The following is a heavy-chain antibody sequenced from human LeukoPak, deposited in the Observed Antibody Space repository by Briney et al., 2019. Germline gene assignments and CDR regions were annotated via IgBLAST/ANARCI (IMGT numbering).Heavy chain of an antibody. V-gene: IGHV3-48*03. D-gene: IGHD6-13*01. Sequence: GGSLRLSCAASGFTFSSYEMNWVRQAPGKGLEWVSYISSSGSTIYYADSVKGRFTISRDNAKNSLYLQMNSLRAEDTAVYYCARAGIAAAGTSRTGSKHYYYGMDVWGQGTTVTVSS. CDR2: ISSSGSTI. CDR1: GFTFSSYE. J-gene: IGHJ6*02. CDR3: ARAGIAAAGTSRTGSKHYYYGMDV.